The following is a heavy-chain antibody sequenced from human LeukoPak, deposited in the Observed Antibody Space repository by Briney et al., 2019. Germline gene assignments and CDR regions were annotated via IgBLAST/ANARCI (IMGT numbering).Heavy chain of an antibody. J-gene: IGHJ4*02. CDR2: ISGSGGNT. CDR3: AKEYTGTFSPFPSYFDN. V-gene: IGHV3-23*01. Sequence: GGSLRLSCAASGFTFDDYTMHWVRQAPGKGLEWVSVISGSGGNTYYADSVKGRFTISRDNSKNTLYLQMNSLRAEDTAIYYCAKEYTGTFSPFPSYFDNWGQGTLVTVSS. D-gene: IGHD1-26*01. CDR1: GFTFDDYT.